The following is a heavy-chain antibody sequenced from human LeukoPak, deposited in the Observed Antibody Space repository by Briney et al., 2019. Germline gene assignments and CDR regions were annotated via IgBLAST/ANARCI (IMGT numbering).Heavy chain of an antibody. CDR3: AREMVVAATPNLVDY. Sequence: ASVKVSCKASGYTFTSYYMHWVRQAPGQGLEWMGIINPSGGSTSYAQKFQGRVTMTRDTSTSTVYMELSSLRFEDTAVYYCAREMVVAATPNLVDYWGQGTLVTVSS. CDR1: GYTFTSYY. CDR2: INPSGGST. J-gene: IGHJ4*02. D-gene: IGHD2-15*01. V-gene: IGHV1-46*01.